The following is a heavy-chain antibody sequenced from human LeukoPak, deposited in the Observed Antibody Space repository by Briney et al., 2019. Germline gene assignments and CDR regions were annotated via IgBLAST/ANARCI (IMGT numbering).Heavy chain of an antibody. Sequence: NPSETLSLTCTVSGGSISSYYWSWIRQPPGKGLEWIGYIYYSGSTNYNPSLKSRVTISVDTSKNQFSLKLSSVTAADTAVYYCARPLSRGSDDAFDIWGQGTMVTVSS. D-gene: IGHD2-15*01. CDR3: ARPLSRGSDDAFDI. CDR1: GGSISSYY. CDR2: IYYSGST. J-gene: IGHJ3*02. V-gene: IGHV4-59*08.